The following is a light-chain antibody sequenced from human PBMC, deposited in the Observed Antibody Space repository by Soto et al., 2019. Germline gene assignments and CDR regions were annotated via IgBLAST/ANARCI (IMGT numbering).Light chain of an antibody. CDR2: DAS. V-gene: IGKV1-39*01. CDR3: QQSYSTPLT. J-gene: IGKJ4*01. CDR1: QTISTY. Sequence: DIQMTQSPSSLSASVGDRVTITCRASQTISTYLNWYQQKPGKAPRLLIYDASSLLSGVPSRFSGSGSGTDFTLTIANLQPEDFATYYCQQSYSTPLTFGGGTKVDIK.